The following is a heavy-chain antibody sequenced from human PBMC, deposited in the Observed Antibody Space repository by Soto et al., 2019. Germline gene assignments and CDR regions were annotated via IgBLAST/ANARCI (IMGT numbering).Heavy chain of an antibody. CDR3: ARDTTIFGVVIGWEVDAFDI. Sequence: ASLKVSCKASGYTLTSYDINWVRHATGQGLEWMGWMNPNSGNTGYAQKFQGRVTMTRNTSISTAYMELSSLRSEDTAVYYCARDTTIFGVVIGWEVDAFDIWGQGTMVTVSS. CDR2: MNPNSGNT. J-gene: IGHJ3*02. D-gene: IGHD3-3*01. CDR1: GYTLTSYD. V-gene: IGHV1-8*01.